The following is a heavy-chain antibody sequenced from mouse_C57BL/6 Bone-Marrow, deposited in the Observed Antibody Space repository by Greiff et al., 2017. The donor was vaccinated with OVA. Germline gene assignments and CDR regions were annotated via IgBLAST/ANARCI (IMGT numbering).Heavy chain of an antibody. CDR3: ARKDSSGYDY. J-gene: IGHJ2*01. CDR1: GYTFTSYD. Sequence: QVQLQQSGPELVKPGASVKLSCKASGYTFTSYDINWVKQRPGQGLEWIGRIYPRDGSTKYNEKFKGKATLTVDTSSSTAYMELHSLTSEDSAVYFCARKDSSGYDYWGQGTTLTVSS. CDR2: IYPRDGST. D-gene: IGHD3-2*02. V-gene: IGHV1-85*01.